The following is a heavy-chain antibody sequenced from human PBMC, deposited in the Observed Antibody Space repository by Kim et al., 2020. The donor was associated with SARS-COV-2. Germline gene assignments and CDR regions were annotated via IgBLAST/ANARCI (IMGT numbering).Heavy chain of an antibody. Sequence: GGSLRLSCAASGFTVSSNYMSWVRQAPGKGLEWVSVIYSGGSTYYADSVKGRFTISRDNSKNTLYLQMNSLRAEDTAVYYCARDGYCSGGSCSGGWYFDLWGRGTLVTVSS. D-gene: IGHD2-15*01. CDR2: IYSGGST. J-gene: IGHJ2*01. V-gene: IGHV3-53*01. CDR1: GFTVSSNY. CDR3: ARDGYCSGGSCSGGWYFDL.